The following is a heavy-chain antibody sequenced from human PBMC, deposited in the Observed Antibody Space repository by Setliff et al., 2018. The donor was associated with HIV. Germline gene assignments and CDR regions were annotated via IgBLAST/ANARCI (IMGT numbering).Heavy chain of an antibody. CDR2: IYRSGRT. D-gene: IGHD1-26*01. V-gene: IGHV4-4*07. CDR1: GGSMSTYY. Sequence: NPSETLSLTCTVSGGSMSTYYWSWIRQPAGKGLEWIGRIYRSGRTDYNPSLKSRVTMSADTSDNQFSLSLSSVTAADTAVYYCARGMGGSQVGGDAFDIWGQGTTVTVSS. J-gene: IGHJ3*02. CDR3: ARGMGGSQVGGDAFDI.